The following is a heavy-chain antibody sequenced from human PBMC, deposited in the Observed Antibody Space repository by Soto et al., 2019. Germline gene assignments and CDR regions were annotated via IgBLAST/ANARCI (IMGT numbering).Heavy chain of an antibody. Sequence: QITLKESGPTLVKPTQTLTLTCTFSGFSLSTSGVGVGRIRQPPGKALEWLALIYWDDDKRYSPSLKSRLTITKDTSKNQVVLTMTNIDPVDTATYYCAHVYGGYDNFDYWGQGTLVTVSS. CDR1: GFSLSTSGVG. J-gene: IGHJ4*02. CDR3: AHVYGGYDNFDY. CDR2: IYWDDDK. V-gene: IGHV2-5*02. D-gene: IGHD5-12*01.